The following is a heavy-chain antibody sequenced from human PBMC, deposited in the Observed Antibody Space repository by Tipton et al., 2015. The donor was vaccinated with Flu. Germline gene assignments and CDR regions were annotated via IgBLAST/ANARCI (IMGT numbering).Heavy chain of an antibody. J-gene: IGHJ4*02. CDR2: IYTTGSV. CDR3: ARSPSYSGSGIYPYYFDD. CDR1: GGFITSGSYY. Sequence: LRLSCSISGGFITSGSYYWCWIRQSAGRGLEWIGRIYTTGSVNYNPSLRGRVTIAGDTSRNHFSLQLTSVTAADTAVYFCARSPSYSGSGIYPYYFDDWGQGTLVTVAS. V-gene: IGHV4-61*02. D-gene: IGHD3-10*01.